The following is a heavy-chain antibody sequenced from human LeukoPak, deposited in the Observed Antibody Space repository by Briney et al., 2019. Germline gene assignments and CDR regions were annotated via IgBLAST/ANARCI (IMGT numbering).Heavy chain of an antibody. CDR3: TRHWTGSRPVAGYYYYMDV. Sequence: PGGSLRLSCAASGFTFSSYAMSWFRQAPGKGLEWVGFIRSKAYGGTTEYAASVKGRFTISRDDSKSIAYLQMNSLKTEDTAVYYCTRHWTGSRPVAGYYYYMDVWGKGTTVTVSS. D-gene: IGHD6-19*01. V-gene: IGHV3-49*03. J-gene: IGHJ6*03. CDR1: GFTFSSYA. CDR2: IRSKAYGGTT.